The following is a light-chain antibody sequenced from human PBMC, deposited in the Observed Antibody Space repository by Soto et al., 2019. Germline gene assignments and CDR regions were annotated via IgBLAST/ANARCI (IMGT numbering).Light chain of an antibody. CDR3: QKFNAVPT. CDR2: AAS. V-gene: IGKV1-27*01. J-gene: IGKJ4*01. Sequence: DIPMTQSPCSLSASVGDRVTITCRASQAISNYLAWYQQKPGKVPTLLIYAASTLQSGVPSRFSGSGSGTDFTLTISSLQPEDAATYYCQKFNAVPTFGGGTKVEI. CDR1: QAISNY.